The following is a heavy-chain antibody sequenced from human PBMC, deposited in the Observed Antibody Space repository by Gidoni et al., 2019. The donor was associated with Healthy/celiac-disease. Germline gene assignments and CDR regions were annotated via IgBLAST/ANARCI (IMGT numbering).Heavy chain of an antibody. CDR2: IIPILGIA. J-gene: IGHJ3*02. V-gene: IGHV1-69*02. CDR3: ARVTRYCSSTSCYAAFDI. CDR1: GGTFSSYT. Sequence: QVQLVQSGAEVKKPGSSVKVSCKASGGTFSSYTISWVRQAPGQGLEWMGRIIPILGIANYAQKFQGRVTITADKSTSTAYMELSSLRSEDTAVYYCARVTRYCSSTSCYAAFDIWGQGTMVTVSS. D-gene: IGHD2-2*01.